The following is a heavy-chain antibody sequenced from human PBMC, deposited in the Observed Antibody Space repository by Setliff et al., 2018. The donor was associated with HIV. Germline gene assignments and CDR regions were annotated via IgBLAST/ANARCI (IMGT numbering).Heavy chain of an antibody. CDR2: IKGDVDQK. V-gene: IGHV3-7*03. J-gene: IGHJ4*02. D-gene: IGHD6-13*01. Sequence: SLRLSCAASGFTLSNYQMSWVRQAPGKGLEWVAKIKGDVDQKYYVDSVKGRFTISRDNAQNSLYLQVTSLRVEDTALYYCVRDWSGQQLVYDYWGQGTLVTVSS. CDR1: GFTLSNYQ. CDR3: VRDWSGQQLVYDY.